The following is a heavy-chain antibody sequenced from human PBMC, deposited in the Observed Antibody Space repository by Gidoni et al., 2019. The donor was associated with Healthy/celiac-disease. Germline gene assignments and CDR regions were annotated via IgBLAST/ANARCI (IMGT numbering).Heavy chain of an antibody. CDR1: GGYISSYY. V-gene: IGHV4-59*01. Sequence: QVQLQESGPGRVKPSETLSLTCTVSGGYISSYYWSWIRQPPGKGLEWIGYIYYSGSTNYNPSLQSRVPISVDTSKNQFSLKLSSVTAADTAVYYCARVLRGDPPGFDYWGQGTLVTVSS. J-gene: IGHJ4*02. CDR2: IYYSGST. D-gene: IGHD3-3*01. CDR3: ARVLRGDPPGFDY.